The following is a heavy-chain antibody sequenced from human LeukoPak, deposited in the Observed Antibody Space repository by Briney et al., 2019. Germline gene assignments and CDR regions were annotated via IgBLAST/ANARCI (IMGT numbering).Heavy chain of an antibody. CDR3: TRDEVYYYDSSGYYYSY. V-gene: IGHV3-49*04. J-gene: IGHJ4*02. D-gene: IGHD3-22*01. CDR2: IRSKAYGGTT. Sequence: PGRSLRLSCTASGFTFDDYAMSWVRQAPGKGLEWVGFIRSKAYGGTTEYAASVKGRFTISRDDSKSIAYLQMNSLKTEDTAVYYCTRDEVYYYDSSGYYYSYWGQGTLVTVSS. CDR1: GFTFDDYA.